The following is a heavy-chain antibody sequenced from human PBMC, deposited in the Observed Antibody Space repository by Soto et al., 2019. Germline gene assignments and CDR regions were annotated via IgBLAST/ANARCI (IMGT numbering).Heavy chain of an antibody. Sequence: GGSLRLSCAASGFTFSSYAMSWVRQAPGKGLEWVSAISGSGGSTYYADSVKGRFTISRDNSKNTLYLQMNSLRAEDTAVYYCAKDRAERQWLVHGLGSNWFDPWGQGTLVTVSS. CDR1: GFTFSSYA. CDR2: ISGSGGST. J-gene: IGHJ5*02. V-gene: IGHV3-23*01. CDR3: AKDRAERQWLVHGLGSNWFDP. D-gene: IGHD6-19*01.